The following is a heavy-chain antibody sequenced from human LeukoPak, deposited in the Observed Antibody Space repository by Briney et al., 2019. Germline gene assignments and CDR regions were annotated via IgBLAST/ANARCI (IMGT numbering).Heavy chain of an antibody. D-gene: IGHD1-26*01. CDR2: ISGHGGST. V-gene: IGHV3-23*01. Sequence: PGGSLRLSCAASGFTFSAYAMTWVRQAPGKGLEWVSGISGHGGSTFYANSVKGRFTIPRDNSKNTLYLQMNSMRAEDTAVYYCAKEVEPRDNWSQGTLVTVSS. CDR1: GFTFSAYA. J-gene: IGHJ4*02. CDR3: AKEVEPRDN.